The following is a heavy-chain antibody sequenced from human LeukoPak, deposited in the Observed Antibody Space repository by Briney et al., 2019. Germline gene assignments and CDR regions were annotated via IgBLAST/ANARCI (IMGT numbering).Heavy chain of an antibody. Sequence: GGSLRLSCAASGFTFSSYSMNWVRQAPGKGLEWVSYISSSSSTIYYVDSVKGRFTISRDNAKNSLYLQMNSLRAEDTAVYYCARGPYGYCSSTSCYRWFDPWGQGTLVTVSS. V-gene: IGHV3-48*01. CDR2: ISSSSSTI. CDR1: GFTFSSYS. D-gene: IGHD2-2*03. J-gene: IGHJ5*02. CDR3: ARGPYGYCSSTSCYRWFDP.